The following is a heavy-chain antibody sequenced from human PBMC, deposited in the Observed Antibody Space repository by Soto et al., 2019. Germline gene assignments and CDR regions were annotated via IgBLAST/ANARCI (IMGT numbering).Heavy chain of an antibody. D-gene: IGHD3-10*01. CDR3: TRPHYYGSGTYVDY. CDR1: GFTFSGSA. V-gene: IGHV3-73*01. J-gene: IGHJ4*02. Sequence: PGGSLRLSCAASGFTFSGSAMHWVRQASGKGLEWVGRIRSKANSYATAYAASVKGRFTISRDDSKNTAYLQMNSLKTEDTAVYYCTRPHYYGSGTYVDYWGQGTLVTVSS. CDR2: IRSKANSYAT.